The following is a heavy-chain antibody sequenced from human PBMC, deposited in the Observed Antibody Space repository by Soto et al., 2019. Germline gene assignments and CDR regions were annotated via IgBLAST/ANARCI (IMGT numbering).Heavy chain of an antibody. J-gene: IGHJ3*02. V-gene: IGHV1-18*04. Sequence: ASVKVSCKASGYTFTSYGISWVRQAPGQGLEWMGWISAYNGNTNYAQKLQGRVTMTTDTSTSTAYMELRSLRSDDTAVYYCARERGPTGDDAFDIWGQGTMVTVSS. D-gene: IGHD3-16*01. CDR2: ISAYNGNT. CDR3: ARERGPTGDDAFDI. CDR1: GYTFTSYG.